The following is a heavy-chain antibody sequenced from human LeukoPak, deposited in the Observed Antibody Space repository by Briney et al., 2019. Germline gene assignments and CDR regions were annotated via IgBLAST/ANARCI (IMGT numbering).Heavy chain of an antibody. CDR1: GASVRRYY. V-gene: IGHV4-59*02. D-gene: IGHD2-2*01. Sequence: SETLSLTCTVSGASVRRYYSSWIRQSPGKGLEWIGYSHYSGSANYNPSLKSRVSISIDTSKNQFSLNLRSLTAADTAVYYCAGGGYCSSASCHAPLFDWRGPGILVTVSS. CDR3: AGGGYCSSASCHAPLFDW. J-gene: IGHJ4*02. CDR2: SHYSGSA.